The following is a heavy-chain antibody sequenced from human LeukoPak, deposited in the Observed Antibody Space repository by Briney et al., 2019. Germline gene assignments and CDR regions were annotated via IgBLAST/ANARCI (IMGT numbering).Heavy chain of an antibody. CDR3: AKVATVTTRGSGAFDI. CDR1: GFTFSSYA. D-gene: IGHD4-17*01. CDR2: ISSSGGST. Sequence: GSLRLSCAASGFTFSSYAMSWVRQAPGKGLEWVSAISSSGGSTYYADSVKGRFTISRDNSKNTLYLQMNSLRAEDTAVYYCAKVATVTTRGSGAFDIWGQGTMVTVSS. J-gene: IGHJ3*02. V-gene: IGHV3-23*01.